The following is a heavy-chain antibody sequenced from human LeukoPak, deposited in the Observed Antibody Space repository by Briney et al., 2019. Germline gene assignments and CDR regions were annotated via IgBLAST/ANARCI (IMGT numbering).Heavy chain of an antibody. J-gene: IGHJ2*01. CDR3: ARGLKYYYDSSGYFGWYFDL. CDR1: GGTFSSYA. D-gene: IGHD3-22*01. CDR2: IIPIFGTA. V-gene: IGHV1-69*01. Sequence: GSSVTVSFTASGGTFSSYAISWVRQAPGQGLEWMGGIIPIFGTANHAQKFRGRVTITADESTSTAYMELSSLRSEDTAVYYCARGLKYYYDSSGYFGWYFDLWGRGTLVTVSS.